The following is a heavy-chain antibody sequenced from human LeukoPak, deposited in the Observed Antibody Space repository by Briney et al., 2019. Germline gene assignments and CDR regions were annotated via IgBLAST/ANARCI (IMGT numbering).Heavy chain of an antibody. CDR1: GFTFSRYW. CDR3: ARDVDY. V-gene: IGHV3-74*03. J-gene: IGHJ4*02. CDR2: INSDGSSI. Sequence: GGSLRLSCVASGFTFSRYWMHWVRQAPGKGLVWVSRINSDGSSITYADSVKGRFTISRDNAKNTLYLQMTSLRVEDTAVYYCARDVDYWGQGTLVTVSS.